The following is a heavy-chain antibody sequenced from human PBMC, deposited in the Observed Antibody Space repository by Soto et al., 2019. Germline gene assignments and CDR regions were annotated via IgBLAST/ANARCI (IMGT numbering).Heavy chain of an antibody. D-gene: IGHD6-25*01. CDR3: ARREGSRQVLYYYGMDV. CDR1: GFTFSSYS. Sequence: EVQLVESGGGLVQPGGSLRLSCAASGFTFSSYSMNWVRQAPGKGLEWVSSISSSSSYIYYADSVKGRFTISRDNAKNSLYLQMNSLRAEDTAVYYCARREGSRQVLYYYGMDVWGQGTTVTVSS. CDR2: ISSSSSYI. V-gene: IGHV3-21*01. J-gene: IGHJ6*02.